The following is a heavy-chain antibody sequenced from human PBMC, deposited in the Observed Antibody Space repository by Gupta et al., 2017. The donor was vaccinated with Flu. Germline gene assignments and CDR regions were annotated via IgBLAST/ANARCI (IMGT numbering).Heavy chain of an antibody. CDR2: IIPIFGTA. D-gene: IGHD3-3*01. CDR1: A. J-gene: IGHJ5*02. Sequence: AISWVRQAPGQGLEWMGGIIPIFGTANYAQKFQGRVTITADKSTSTAYMELSSLRSEDTAVYYCARAVARDFWSRVNWFDPWGQGTLVTVSS. CDR3: ARAVARDFWSRVNWFDP. V-gene: IGHV1-69*06.